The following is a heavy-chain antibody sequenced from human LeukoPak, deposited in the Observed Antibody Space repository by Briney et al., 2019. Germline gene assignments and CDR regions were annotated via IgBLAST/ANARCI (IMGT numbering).Heavy chain of an antibody. CDR2: IFPSGGEI. CDR3: ATYRQVLLPFES. D-gene: IGHD5-18*01. CDR1: GFNVTNNY. J-gene: IGHJ4*02. V-gene: IGHV3-53*01. Sequence: GSLRLSCAASGFNVTNNYMSWVRPAPGKGLEWVSSIFPSGGEIHYADSVRGRFTISRDNSKSILSLQMNSLRAEDTAIYYCATYRQVLLPFESWGQGTLVTVSS.